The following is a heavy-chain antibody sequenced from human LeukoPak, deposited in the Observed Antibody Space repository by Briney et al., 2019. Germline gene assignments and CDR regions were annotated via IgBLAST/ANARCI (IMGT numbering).Heavy chain of an antibody. CDR3: ARAIRGSAVDTGDR. D-gene: IGHD3-10*01. CDR1: GFTFISNW. J-gene: IGHJ4*02. Sequence: AGSLRLSCAASGFTFISNWMRRVRHAPGKGLEGGENIKKDGSEEYYVDSVKGRFTISRDNAKNSLFLQMNSLTVEDTAVYYCARAIRGSAVDTGDRWGQGTLVTVSS. CDR2: IKKDGSEE. V-gene: IGHV3-7*01.